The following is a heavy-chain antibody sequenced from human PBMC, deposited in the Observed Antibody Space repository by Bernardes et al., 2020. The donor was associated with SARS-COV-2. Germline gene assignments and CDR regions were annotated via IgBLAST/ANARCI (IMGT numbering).Heavy chain of an antibody. Sequence: GESLKISCKGSGYPFNTYWITWVRQVPGKGLEWVGTIYPADSKVTYSPSFQGQVTISVDRSINTAYLQWNTLKASDTATFYCARRPGYCSAEECHYYGMDVWGQGTTVTVSS. J-gene: IGHJ6*02. D-gene: IGHD2-15*01. CDR2: IYPADSKV. CDR1: GYPFNTYW. V-gene: IGHV5-51*01. CDR3: ARRPGYCSAEECHYYGMDV.